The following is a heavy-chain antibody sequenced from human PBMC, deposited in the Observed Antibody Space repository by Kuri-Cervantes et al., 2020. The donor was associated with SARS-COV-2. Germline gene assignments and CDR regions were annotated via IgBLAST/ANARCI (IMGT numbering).Heavy chain of an antibody. J-gene: IGHJ3*02. CDR1: GGTLSTYT. CDR3: ARDSEFTRDAFET. Sequence: SVKVSCKASGGTLSTYTVTWVRQAPGQGLEWMGRIIPVLRLENYAQKFQGRVTITADKSTNTAYMELTSLRSEDTAVYYCARDSEFTRDAFETWGQGTMVTVSS. V-gene: IGHV1-69*04. CDR2: IIPVLRLE.